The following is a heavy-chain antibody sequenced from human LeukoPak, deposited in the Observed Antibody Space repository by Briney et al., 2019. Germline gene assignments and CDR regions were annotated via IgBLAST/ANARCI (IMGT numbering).Heavy chain of an antibody. CDR1: GFTFTNYD. V-gene: IGHV1-8*01. CDR2: MNPVTGNT. Sequence: ASVKVSCKASGFTFTNYDINWVRQTTGQGLEWMGWMNPVTGNTGYARQFQGSITMTRDTSTSTAYMELRSLKSEDTAVYYCVRDGEGIAISVNYWFDPWGQGTLVTVSS. CDR3: VRDGEGIAISVNYWFDP. J-gene: IGHJ5*02. D-gene: IGHD3-10*01.